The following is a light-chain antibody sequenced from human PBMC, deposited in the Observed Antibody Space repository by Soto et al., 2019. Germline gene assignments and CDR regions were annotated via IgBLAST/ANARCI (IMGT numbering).Light chain of an antibody. CDR3: SSYTSGTTPVL. V-gene: IGLV2-14*01. J-gene: IGLJ2*01. CDR2: EVN. Sequence: QSALTQPASVSGSLGQSITISCNGTSSDVGGYDYVSWYQQLPGKGPKVMIYEVNKRPAGISNRFSGSKSGNTASLTISGLQAEDEADYYCSSYTSGTTPVLFGGGTQLTVL. CDR1: SSDVGGYDY.